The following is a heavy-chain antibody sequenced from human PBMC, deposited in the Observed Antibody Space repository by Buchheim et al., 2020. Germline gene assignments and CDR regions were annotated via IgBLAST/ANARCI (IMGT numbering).Heavy chain of an antibody. J-gene: IGHJ4*02. V-gene: IGHV3-48*03. D-gene: IGHD3-22*01. CDR2: ISSSGSTI. CDR1: GFTFSSYE. Sequence: DVQLVESGGGLVQPGGSLRLSCAASGFTFSSYEMNWVRQAPGKGLEWVSYISSSGSTIFYSGSVKGRFTISRDNAKNSLYLRMDRLRAEDMAVYYCARERGDYNYDSSGYYFVNDYWGQGTL. CDR3: ARERGDYNYDSSGYYFVNDY.